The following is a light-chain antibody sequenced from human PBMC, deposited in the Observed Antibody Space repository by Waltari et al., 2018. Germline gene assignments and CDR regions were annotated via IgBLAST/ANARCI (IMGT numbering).Light chain of an antibody. CDR3: QQRSDWPRT. V-gene: IGKV3-11*01. Sequence: ETVLTQSPATLSFSPGERATLSCRASQSVSSYLAWYQQKPGQAPRLVIYDGSNRATGIPARFSGSGSGTNFTLTISSLEPEDFAVYYCQQRSDWPRTFGQGTKLEIK. CDR1: QSVSSY. CDR2: DGS. J-gene: IGKJ2*01.